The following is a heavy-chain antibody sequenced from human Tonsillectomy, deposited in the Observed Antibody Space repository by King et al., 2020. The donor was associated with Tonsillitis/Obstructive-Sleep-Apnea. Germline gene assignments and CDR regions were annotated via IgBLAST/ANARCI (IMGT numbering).Heavy chain of an antibody. CDR1: SGSFSGYF. D-gene: IGHD3-16*01. Sequence: QVQLQQWGAGLLKPSETLSLTCAFYSGSFSGYFWSWVRQPPGRGLEWIGEINHSGSTNYNPSLKSRVTISVDTSKNQFSLRLSSVTAADTAVYYCAGGELCTSNHLSREESWGQGTLVTVSS. V-gene: IGHV4-34*01. CDR3: AGGELCTSNHLSREES. CDR2: INHSGST. J-gene: IGHJ5*02.